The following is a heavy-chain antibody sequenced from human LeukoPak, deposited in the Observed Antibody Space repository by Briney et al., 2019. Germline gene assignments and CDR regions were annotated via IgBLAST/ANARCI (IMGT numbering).Heavy chain of an antibody. D-gene: IGHD3-16*01. J-gene: IGHJ4*02. CDR1: GFTFSTYG. V-gene: IGHV3-30*18. Sequence: PGRSLRLSCAASGFTFSTYGMHWVRQAPGKGLEWVVLISFDGSNKYYADSVKGRFTISRDNSKNTLYLQMNSLRAEDTAVYYCAKDGRGYSRRGGSYFDYWGQGTLVTVSS. CDR3: AKDGRGYSRRGGSYFDY. CDR2: ISFDGSNK.